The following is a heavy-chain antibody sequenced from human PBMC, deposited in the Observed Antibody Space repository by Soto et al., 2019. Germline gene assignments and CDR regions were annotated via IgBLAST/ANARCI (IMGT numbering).Heavy chain of an antibody. CDR1: GFIFSSYA. V-gene: IGHV3-23*01. D-gene: IGHD3-10*01. CDR2: IAGSNNNT. Sequence: GGSLRLSCAASGFIFSSYAMSWVRQAPGKGLEWISAIAGSNNNTYYAGSVKGRFTISRDNPKNTLYLQMNSLRAEDTALYYCARGDYRSLDYWGQGILVTVSS. J-gene: IGHJ4*02. CDR3: ARGDYRSLDY.